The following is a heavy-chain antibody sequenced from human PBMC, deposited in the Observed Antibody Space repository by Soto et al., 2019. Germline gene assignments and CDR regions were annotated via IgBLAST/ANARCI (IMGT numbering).Heavy chain of an antibody. CDR2: ISSSSSYI. CDR3: AREGTNGVYYYMDV. J-gene: IGHJ6*03. Sequence: NRVNQATGKGLEWVSSISSSSSYIYYADSVKGRFTISRDNAKNSLYLQMNSLRAEDTAVYYCAREGTNGVYYYMDVWGKGTTVTVSS. D-gene: IGHD2-8*01. V-gene: IGHV3-21*01.